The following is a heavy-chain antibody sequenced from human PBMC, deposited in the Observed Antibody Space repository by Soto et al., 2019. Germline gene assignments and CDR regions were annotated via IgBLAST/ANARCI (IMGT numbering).Heavy chain of an antibody. CDR1: GFTFSNAW. CDR3: TTDPVTMIVVVPSSG. J-gene: IGHJ4*02. D-gene: IGHD3-22*01. Sequence: GGSLRLSCAASGFTFSNAWMNWVRQAPGKGLEWVGRIKSKTDGGTTDYAAPVKGRFTISRDDSKNTLYLQMNSLRTEDTAVYYCTTDPVTMIVVVPSSGWGQGTLVTVSS. CDR2: IKSKTDGGTT. V-gene: IGHV3-15*07.